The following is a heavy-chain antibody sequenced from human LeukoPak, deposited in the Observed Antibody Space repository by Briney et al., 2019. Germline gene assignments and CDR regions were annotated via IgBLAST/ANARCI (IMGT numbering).Heavy chain of an antibody. J-gene: IGHJ4*02. D-gene: IGHD6-19*01. CDR1: GYTFTSYY. Sequence: ASVKVSCKASGYTFTSYYIHWVRQAPGQGLEWMGIINPSGGSTSYAQKFQGRVTMTRDTSTSTVYMELSSLGSEDTAVYYCARDSGWWMFDYWGQGTLVTVSS. CDR2: INPSGGST. CDR3: ARDSGWWMFDY. V-gene: IGHV1-46*01.